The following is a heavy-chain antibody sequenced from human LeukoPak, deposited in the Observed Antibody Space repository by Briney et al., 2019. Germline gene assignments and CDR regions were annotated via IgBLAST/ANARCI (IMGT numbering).Heavy chain of an antibody. CDR2: INSDGSST. J-gene: IGHJ3*02. Sequence: GGSLRLSCAASGFTFSSYWMHWVRQAPGKGLVWVSRINSDGSSTSYADSVKGRFTISRDNSKNTLYLQMNSLRAEDTAVYYCARDGTEPQYSGSYWNAFDIWGQGTMVTVSS. D-gene: IGHD1-26*01. CDR1: GFTFSSYW. CDR3: ARDGTEPQYSGSYWNAFDI. V-gene: IGHV3-74*01.